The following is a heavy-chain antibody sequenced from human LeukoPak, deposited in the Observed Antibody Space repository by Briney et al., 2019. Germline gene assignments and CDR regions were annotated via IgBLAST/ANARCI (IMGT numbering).Heavy chain of an antibody. CDR1: GCTFRSYV. Sequence: SVTVSFKASGCTFRSYVVSWVRLAPGQGLGWMGGIIPIFGASKYAQKFQGRVTITTDESTSTAYMELSSLRSEDTAVYYCARGKYNWQYWGQGTLVTVSS. CDR3: ARGKYNWQY. CDR2: IIPIFGAS. D-gene: IGHD1-20*01. V-gene: IGHV1-69*05. J-gene: IGHJ4*02.